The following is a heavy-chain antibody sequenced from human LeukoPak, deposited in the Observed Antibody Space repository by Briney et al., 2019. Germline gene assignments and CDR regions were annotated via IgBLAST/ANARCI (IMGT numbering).Heavy chain of an antibody. Sequence: PGGSLRLSCAASGFTFSNAWMSWVRQAPGKGLEWVGRIKGKTDGGTTDYAAPVKGRFTISRDDSKNTLYLQMSSLKTEDTAVYYCTTDVPPLALLRSLESLGAFDIWGQGTMVTVSS. CDR2: IKGKTDGGTT. CDR3: TTDVPPLALLRSLESLGAFDI. CDR1: GFTFSNAW. D-gene: IGHD3-3*01. V-gene: IGHV3-15*01. J-gene: IGHJ3*02.